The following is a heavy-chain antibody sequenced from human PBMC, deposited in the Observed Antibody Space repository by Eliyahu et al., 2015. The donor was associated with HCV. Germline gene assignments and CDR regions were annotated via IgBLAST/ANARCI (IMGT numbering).Heavy chain of an antibody. CDR3: AREVDWNDVPGFDP. Sequence: QVQLVESGGGVVQPGRSLRLSCAASGFTFSSYGMHWVRQAPGKGLEWVAVIWYGGRNKYYADSVKGRFTISRDNSKNTLYLQMNSLRAEDTTVYYCAREVDWNDVPGFDPWGQGTLVTVSS. CDR1: GFTFSSYG. J-gene: IGHJ5*02. D-gene: IGHD1-1*01. CDR2: IWYGGRNK. V-gene: IGHV3-33*01.